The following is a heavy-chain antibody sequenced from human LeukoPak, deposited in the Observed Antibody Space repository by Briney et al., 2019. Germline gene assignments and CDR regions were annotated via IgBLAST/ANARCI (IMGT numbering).Heavy chain of an antibody. CDR1: GGSFSGYY. CDR2: INHSGST. Sequence: SETLSLTCAVYGGSFSGYYWSWIRQPPGKGLEWIGEINHSGSTNYNPSLKSRVTISVGTSKNQFSLKLSSVTAADTAVYYCARGARAYYDFWSGYYYYYYMDVWGKGTTVTVSS. D-gene: IGHD3-3*01. CDR3: ARGARAYYDFWSGYYYYYYMDV. V-gene: IGHV4-34*01. J-gene: IGHJ6*03.